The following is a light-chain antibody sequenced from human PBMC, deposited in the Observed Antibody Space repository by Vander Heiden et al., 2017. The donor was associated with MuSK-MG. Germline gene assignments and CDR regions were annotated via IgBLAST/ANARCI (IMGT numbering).Light chain of an antibody. Sequence: SALPQPPSVSGSPRPSVTISCTGTSSDVGSYNRVSWYQQSPGTAPKLIIYEVSNRPAGVPDRFSGSKSGNTASLTISGRQAEDEADYYCNSYTTSSTYVFGTGTKVTVL. CDR2: EVS. V-gene: IGLV2-18*02. J-gene: IGLJ1*01. CDR3: NSYTTSSTYV. CDR1: SSDVGSYNR.